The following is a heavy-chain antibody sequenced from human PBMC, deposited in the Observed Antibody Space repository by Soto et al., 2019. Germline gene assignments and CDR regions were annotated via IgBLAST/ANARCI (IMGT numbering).Heavy chain of an antibody. Sequence: SVKVSCEASGYTFSGYNMHWVREAPGQGLEWMGWINPNSGGTNFARKFQGRVTMTRDTSIGTAYMELTNLTSDDTAVYFCARDLLWSAQKPIDFWGQGTLVTVSS. CDR1: GYTFSGYN. CDR2: INPNSGGT. J-gene: IGHJ4*02. CDR3: ARDLLWSAQKPIDF. D-gene: IGHD2-21*01. V-gene: IGHV1-2*02.